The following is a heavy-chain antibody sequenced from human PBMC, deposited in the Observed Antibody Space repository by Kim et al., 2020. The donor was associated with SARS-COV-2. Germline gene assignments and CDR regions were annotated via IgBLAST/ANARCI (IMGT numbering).Heavy chain of an antibody. Sequence: IHHADSVKGRFIISRDNPKHSLYLQMNSLRDEDTAIYYCARDSNYGGTFDYWGQGALVTVSS. CDR3: ARDSNYGGTFDY. J-gene: IGHJ4*02. V-gene: IGHV3-48*03. CDR2: I. D-gene: IGHD4-17*01.